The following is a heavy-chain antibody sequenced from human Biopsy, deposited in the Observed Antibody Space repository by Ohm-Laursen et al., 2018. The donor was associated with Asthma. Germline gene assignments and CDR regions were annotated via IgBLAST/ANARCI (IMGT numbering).Heavy chain of an antibody. CDR1: GFSLSTSGVG. V-gene: IGHV2-5*02. CDR3: AHRLCIGGACYDAFDI. CDR2: IYWDDDK. J-gene: IGHJ3*02. Sequence: TQTLTLTGTFSGFSLSTSGVGVGWIRQPPGKALEWLARIYWDDDKRYSSSLKSRLTITKDTSKNQVVLTMTNMDPVDTATYYCAHRLCIGGACYDAFDIWGQGTMVTVSS. D-gene: IGHD2-8*02.